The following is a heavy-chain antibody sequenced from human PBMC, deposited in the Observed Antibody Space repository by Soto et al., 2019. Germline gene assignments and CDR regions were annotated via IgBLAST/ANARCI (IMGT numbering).Heavy chain of an antibody. V-gene: IGHV1-18*01. D-gene: IGHD1-1*01. J-gene: IGHJ4*02. Sequence: QVQLVQSGAEVKKPGASVKVSCQASGYTFTSYGISWVRQAPGQGLEWMGWISAYNGNTNYAQKLQGRVTMTPETITSTAYMELRSLRSDDTAVYYWARDLPEQGTKEWGQGTLVTVSS. CDR2: ISAYNGNT. CDR1: GYTFTSYG. CDR3: ARDLPEQGTKE.